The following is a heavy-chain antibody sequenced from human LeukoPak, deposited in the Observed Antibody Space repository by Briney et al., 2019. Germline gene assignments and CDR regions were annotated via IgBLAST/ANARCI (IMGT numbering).Heavy chain of an antibody. Sequence: GGSLRLSCAASGFTFSSHGIHWVRQAPGKGLEWVALIWYDGSNKYYADSVKGRFTISRDNSKNTLYLQMNSLRAEDTAVYYCARESAAGTCDYWGQGTLVTVSS. CDR1: GFTFSSHG. J-gene: IGHJ4*02. CDR3: ARESAAGTCDY. D-gene: IGHD6-13*01. V-gene: IGHV3-33*01. CDR2: IWYDGSNK.